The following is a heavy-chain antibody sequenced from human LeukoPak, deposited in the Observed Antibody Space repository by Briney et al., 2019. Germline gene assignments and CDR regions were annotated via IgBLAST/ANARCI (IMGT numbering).Heavy chain of an antibody. J-gene: IGHJ4*02. CDR2: ISGSGGST. Sequence: GGSLRLSCAASGFTFSSYAMSWVRQAPGKGLEWVSAISGSGGSTYYADSVKGRLTISRDNSKNTLYLQMNSLRAEDTAVYYCAKLRHYYGSGSYFDYWGQGTLVTVSS. D-gene: IGHD3-10*01. CDR3: AKLRHYYGSGSYFDY. V-gene: IGHV3-23*01. CDR1: GFTFSSYA.